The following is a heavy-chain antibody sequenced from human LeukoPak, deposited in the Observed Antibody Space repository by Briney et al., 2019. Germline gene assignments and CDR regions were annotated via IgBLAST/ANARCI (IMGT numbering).Heavy chain of an antibody. Sequence: SVKVSCKASGFTFTSSSMQWVRQARGQRLEWIGWIVVGSGNTNYAQKFQERVTITRDMSTSTAYMELSSLRSEDTAVYYCAADRYDSSGYYHFDYWGQGTLVTVSS. D-gene: IGHD3-22*01. J-gene: IGHJ4*02. V-gene: IGHV1-58*02. CDR1: GFTFTSSS. CDR3: AADRYDSSGYYHFDY. CDR2: IVVGSGNT.